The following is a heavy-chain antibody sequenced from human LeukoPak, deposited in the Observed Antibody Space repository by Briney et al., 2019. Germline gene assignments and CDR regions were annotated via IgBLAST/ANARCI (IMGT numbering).Heavy chain of an antibody. J-gene: IGHJ6*02. CDR1: GGSISSGGYY. V-gene: IGHV4-31*03. CDR2: IYYSGST. CDR3: VRETYYYDSSGYYLPYYYYGMDV. Sequence: SETLSLTCTVSGGSISSGGYYWSWIRQHPGKGLEWIGYIYYSGSTYYNPSLKSRVTISVDTSKNQFSLKLSSVTAADTAVYYCVRETYYYDSSGYYLPYYYYGMDVWGQGTTVTVSS. D-gene: IGHD3-22*01.